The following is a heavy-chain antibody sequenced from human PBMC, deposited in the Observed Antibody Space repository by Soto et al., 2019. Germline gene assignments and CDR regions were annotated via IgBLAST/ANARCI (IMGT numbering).Heavy chain of an antibody. D-gene: IGHD2-2*01. CDR1: GFTFSSYS. Sequence: EVQLVESGGGLVKPGGSLRLSCAASGFTFSSYSMNWVRQAPGKGLEWVSSISSSSSYIYYADSVKGRFTISRDNAKNSLYLQMNSLRAEDTAVYYCARDLPYCSSTSWYARSVYGMDVWGQGTTVTVSS. V-gene: IGHV3-21*01. J-gene: IGHJ6*02. CDR3: ARDLPYCSSTSWYARSVYGMDV. CDR2: ISSSSSYI.